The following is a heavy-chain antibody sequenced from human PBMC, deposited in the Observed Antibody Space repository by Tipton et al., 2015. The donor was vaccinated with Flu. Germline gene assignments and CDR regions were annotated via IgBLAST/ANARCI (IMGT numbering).Heavy chain of an antibody. CDR2: VHQTGST. J-gene: IGHJ4*02. V-gene: IGHV4-38-2*02. CDR1: GDSIRSDYY. D-gene: IGHD3-16*02. CDR3: ARYRSGLYDY. Sequence: LRLSFTVSGDSIRSDYYWGWIRQPPGKGLEWIGNVHQTGSTYYNPSLRSRVTIAVDRPKNQFSLRLTSVTAADTAVYYCARYRSGLYDYWGQGTLVTASS.